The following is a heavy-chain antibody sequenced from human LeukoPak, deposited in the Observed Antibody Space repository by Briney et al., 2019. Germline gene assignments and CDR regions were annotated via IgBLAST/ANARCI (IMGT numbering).Heavy chain of an antibody. CDR1: GTSFWRHA. V-gene: IGHV3-23*01. Sequence: GGSLRLSCAASGTSFWRHAMNWVRQAPGKGLEWVSGIYGAATATYYADSVKGRFTISRDNSKNTVWLQMNSLRAEDTAVYYCAKSLHDSSTYWSEFRGFDIWGQGTMVTVSS. J-gene: IGHJ3*02. D-gene: IGHD4-11*01. CDR2: IYGAATAT. CDR3: AKSLHDSSTYWSEFRGFDI.